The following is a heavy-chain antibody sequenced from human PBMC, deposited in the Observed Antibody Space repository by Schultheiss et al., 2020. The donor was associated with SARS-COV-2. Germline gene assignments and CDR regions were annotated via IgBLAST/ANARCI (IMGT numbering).Heavy chain of an antibody. J-gene: IGHJ6*02. Sequence: GESLKISCAASGFTVSSNYMSWVRQAPGKGLEWVSVIYSGGSTYYADSVKGRFTISRDNSKNTLYLQMNSLRAEDTAVYYCAKVGPTYTIFGVVIDYYYYGMDVWGQGTTVTVSS. CDR2: IYSGGST. D-gene: IGHD3-3*01. CDR1: GFTVSSNY. V-gene: IGHV3-53*01. CDR3: AKVGPTYTIFGVVIDYYYYGMDV.